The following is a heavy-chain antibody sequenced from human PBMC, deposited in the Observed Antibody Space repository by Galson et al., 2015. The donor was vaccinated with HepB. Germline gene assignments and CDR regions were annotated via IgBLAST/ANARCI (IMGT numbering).Heavy chain of an antibody. CDR2: ISGSGGST. CDR1: GFTFSSYA. CDR3: AKDGLRIAVAGGPGGPDAFDI. D-gene: IGHD6-19*01. J-gene: IGHJ3*02. V-gene: IGHV3-23*01. Sequence: SLRLSCAASGFTFSSYAMSWVRQAPGKGLEWVSAISGSGGSTYYADSVKGRFTISRDNSKNTLYLQMNSLRAEDTAVYYCAKDGLRIAVAGGPGGPDAFDIWGQGTMVTVSS.